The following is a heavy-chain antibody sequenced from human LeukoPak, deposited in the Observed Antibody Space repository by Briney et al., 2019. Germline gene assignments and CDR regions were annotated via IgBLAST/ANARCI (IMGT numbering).Heavy chain of an antibody. CDR1: GNSINIYW. J-gene: IGHJ4*02. CDR2: VYSGDSDP. CDR3: AILYGSGSSYFDY. Sequence: GESLKISCKVSGNSINIYWIGWVRQMPGKGLEWMGIVYSGDSDPRYNPSFQGQITMSADKSITTAYLQWTSLKASDTAMYYCAILYGSGSSYFDYWGQGTQVTVSS. D-gene: IGHD3-10*01. V-gene: IGHV5-51*01.